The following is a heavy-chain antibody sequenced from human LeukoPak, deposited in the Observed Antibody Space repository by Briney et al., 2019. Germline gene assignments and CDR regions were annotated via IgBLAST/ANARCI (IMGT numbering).Heavy chain of an antibody. J-gene: IGHJ4*02. D-gene: IGHD1-26*01. Sequence: GGSLRLSCAASGFTFSGYGMHWVRQAPGKGLEWVVDISFDGSDEYYADSVKGRFTISRDNSKSTRYLQMNSLRAEYTAVYYCAKVGLGGSYFDYWGQGTLGTVSS. V-gene: IGHV3-30*18. CDR3: AKVGLGGSYFDY. CDR2: ISFDGSDE. CDR1: GFTFSGYG.